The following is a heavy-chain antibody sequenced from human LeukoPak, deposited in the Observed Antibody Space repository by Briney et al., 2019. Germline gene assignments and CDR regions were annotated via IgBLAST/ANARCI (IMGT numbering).Heavy chain of an antibody. CDR2: INPNGGST. V-gene: IGHV1-46*01. CDR1: GHTFTSYY. CDR3: ARAEAVAGFDY. Sequence: GASVKVSCKASGHTFTSYYIHWVRQAPGQGLEWIGIINPNGGSTAYAQKFQGRVTMTRDMSTSTVYMELNSLRSEDTAVYYCARAEAVAGFDYWGQGTLVTVSS. J-gene: IGHJ4*02. D-gene: IGHD6-19*01.